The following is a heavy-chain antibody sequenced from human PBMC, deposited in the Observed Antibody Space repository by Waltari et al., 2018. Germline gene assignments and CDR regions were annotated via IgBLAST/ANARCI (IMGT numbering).Heavy chain of an antibody. CDR1: GFSISSGYY. J-gene: IGHJ5*02. CDR2: MYHSGST. Sequence: QVQLQESGPGLVKPSETLSLTCAVSGFSISSGYYWGWIRQSPGKGLEWIGGMYHSGSTYYKPSLKSRVTISLDTSKNQFSLKLTSVTAADTTVYYCAGTSAFWSRFDPWGQGTLVTVFS. V-gene: IGHV4-38-2*01. CDR3: AGTSAFWSRFDP. D-gene: IGHD3-3*01.